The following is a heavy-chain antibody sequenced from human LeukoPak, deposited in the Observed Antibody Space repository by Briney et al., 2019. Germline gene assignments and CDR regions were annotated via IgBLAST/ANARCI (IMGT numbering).Heavy chain of an antibody. CDR1: GYTFTSYA. Sequence: ASVKVSCKASGYTFTSYAMNWVRQAPGQGLEWMGWINTNTGNPTYAQGFTGRFVFSLDTSVSTAYLQITSLKAEDTAVYYCARGRNTAMISGFLVWGQGALVTVSS. D-gene: IGHD5-18*01. CDR2: INTNTGNP. CDR3: ARGRNTAMISGFLV. J-gene: IGHJ4*02. V-gene: IGHV7-4-1*02.